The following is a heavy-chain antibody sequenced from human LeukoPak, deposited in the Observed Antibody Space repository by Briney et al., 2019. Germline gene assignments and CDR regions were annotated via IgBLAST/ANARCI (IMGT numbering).Heavy chain of an antibody. V-gene: IGHV3-48*03. Sequence: GSLRLSCAASGFTFSSYELNWVRQAPGKGLEWFSYISSSGSTIYYADSVKGRFTISRDNAKNSLYLQMNSLRAEDTAVYYCARDQAPWVGRWYGRDVWGQGTTVTLSS. CDR1: GFTFSSYE. D-gene: IGHD4-23*01. CDR2: ISSSGSTI. CDR3: ARDQAPWVGRWYGRDV. J-gene: IGHJ6*02.